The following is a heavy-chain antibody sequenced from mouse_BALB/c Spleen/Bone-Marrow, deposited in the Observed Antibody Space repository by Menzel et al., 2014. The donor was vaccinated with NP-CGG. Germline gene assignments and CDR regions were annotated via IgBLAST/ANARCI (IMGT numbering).Heavy chain of an antibody. CDR2: INPSSGYT. D-gene: IGHD2-1*01. CDR1: GYTFTTYT. CDR3: ASVYGNYDAMDY. V-gene: IGHV1-4*01. Sequence: QVQLQQSGAELARPGASVKMSCRASGYTFTTYTMHWVKQRPGQGLEWIGYINPSSGYTYYNQKFKDKATLTADKSSSAAYLQLSSLTSEDSAVYYCASVYGNYDAMDYWGQGTSVTVSS. J-gene: IGHJ4*01.